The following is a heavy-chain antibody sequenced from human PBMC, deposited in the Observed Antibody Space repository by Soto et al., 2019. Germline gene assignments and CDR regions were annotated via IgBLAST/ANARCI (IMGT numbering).Heavy chain of an antibody. V-gene: IGHV4-39*01. D-gene: IGHD3-16*02. CDR3: ARRLHMITFGGVIAPFDY. CDR1: GGSISSSSYY. CDR2: IYYSGST. J-gene: IGHJ4*02. Sequence: NPSETLSLTCTVSGGSISSSSYYWGWIRQPPGKGLEWIGSIYYSGSTYYNPSLKSRVTISVDTSKNQFSLKLSSVTAADTAVYYCARRLHMITFGGVIAPFDYWGQGTLVTVSS.